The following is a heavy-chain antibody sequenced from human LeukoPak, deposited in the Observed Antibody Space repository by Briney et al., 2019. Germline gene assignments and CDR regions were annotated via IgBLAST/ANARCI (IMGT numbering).Heavy chain of an antibody. CDR2: IYTSGST. CDR1: GGSISSGSYY. Sequence: SQTLSLTCTVSGGSISSGSYYWSWLRQPAGKGLEWIGRIYTSGSTNYNPSLKSRVTISVDTSKNQFSLKLSSVTAADTAVYYCARYRSYCSGGSCFPYYFDYWSQGTLVTVSS. V-gene: IGHV4-61*02. J-gene: IGHJ4*02. CDR3: ARYRSYCSGGSCFPYYFDY. D-gene: IGHD2-15*01.